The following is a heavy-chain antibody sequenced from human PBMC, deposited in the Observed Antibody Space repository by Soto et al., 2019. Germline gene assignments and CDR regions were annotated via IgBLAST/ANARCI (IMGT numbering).Heavy chain of an antibody. J-gene: IGHJ4*02. CDR2: ISYDGSNK. D-gene: IGHD1-26*01. Sequence: GGSLRLSCAASGFTFSSYAMHWVRQAPGTGLEWVAVISYDGSNKYYADSVKGRFTISRDNSKNTLYLQMNSLRAEDTAVYYCAREAQSYYFDYWGQGTLVTVSS. CDR3: AREAQSYYFDY. CDR1: GFTFSSYA. V-gene: IGHV3-30-3*01.